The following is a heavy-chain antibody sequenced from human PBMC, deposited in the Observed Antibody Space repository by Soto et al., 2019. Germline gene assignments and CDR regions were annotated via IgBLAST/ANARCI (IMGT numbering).Heavy chain of an antibody. V-gene: IGHV1-69*02. J-gene: IGHJ4*02. D-gene: IGHD3-10*01. CDR2: VHPTLSMS. CDR1: VDTFSFYT. CDR3: PTSYGSGYRSFEY. Sequence: QVQLEQSRAELKKPRSSVKVSCKASVDTFSFYTINWVRQAPGLGLELMGRVHPTLSMSNYAQKIHCRVKMTADKSTSTAYMDLRSLTCKATAFHYCPTSYGSGYRSFEYCGQGALCTVAS.